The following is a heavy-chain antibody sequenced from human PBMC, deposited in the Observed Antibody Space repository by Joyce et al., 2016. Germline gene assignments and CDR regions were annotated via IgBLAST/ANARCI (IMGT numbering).Heavy chain of an antibody. CDR2: SNPSGGSP. V-gene: IGHV1-46*01. CDR1: GYIFTRFY. Sequence: QVQLVQSGAVMKRPGASVKVSCKTSGYIFTRFYMHWVRQAPGQGLEWMGISNPSGGSPTYAPKFRDRVTMTRDTSTTTVYLEMSSLRPEDTAVYYCARQMHDFGDYEAFDPWGQGTL. CDR3: ARQMHDFGDYEAFDP. J-gene: IGHJ5*02. D-gene: IGHD4-17*01.